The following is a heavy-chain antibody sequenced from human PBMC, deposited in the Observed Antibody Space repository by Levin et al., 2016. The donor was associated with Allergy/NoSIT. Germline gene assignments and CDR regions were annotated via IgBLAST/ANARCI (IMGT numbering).Heavy chain of an antibody. CDR2: IIPIFGTA. D-gene: IGHD6-19*01. Sequence: WVRQAPGQGLEWMGGIIPIFGTANYAQKFQGRVTITADKSTSTAYMELSSLRSEDTAVYYCARASIAVAGPEVGFDYWGQGTLVTVSS. J-gene: IGHJ4*02. V-gene: IGHV1-69*06. CDR3: ARASIAVAGPEVGFDY.